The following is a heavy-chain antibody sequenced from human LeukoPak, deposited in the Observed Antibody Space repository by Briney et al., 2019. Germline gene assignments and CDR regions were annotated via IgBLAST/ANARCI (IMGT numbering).Heavy chain of an antibody. Sequence: PGGSLRLSCAASGFTFSSYSMNWVRQAPGKGLEWVSSISSSSSYIYYADSVKGRFTISRDNAKNSLYLQMNSLRAEDTAVYYCARDSGGDYYYGMDVWGQGTTVTVSS. V-gene: IGHV3-21*01. J-gene: IGHJ6*02. D-gene: IGHD2-21*01. CDR1: GFTFSSYS. CDR2: ISSSSSYI. CDR3: ARDSGGDYYYGMDV.